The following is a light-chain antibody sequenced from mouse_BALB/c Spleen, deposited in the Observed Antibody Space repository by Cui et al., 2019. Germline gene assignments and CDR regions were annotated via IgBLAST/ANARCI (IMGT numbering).Light chain of an antibody. CDR1: QGISSN. J-gene: IGKJ5*01. V-gene: IGKV14-100*01. CDR2: HGT. Sequence: DILLTQSQSYMSVSLGDTVSITCHASQGISSNIGWLQQKPGKSFKGLIYHGTNLEDGVPSRFSGSGSGADYSLTISSLESEDFADYYCVQYAQFPPTFGAGTKLELK. CDR3: VQYAQFPPT.